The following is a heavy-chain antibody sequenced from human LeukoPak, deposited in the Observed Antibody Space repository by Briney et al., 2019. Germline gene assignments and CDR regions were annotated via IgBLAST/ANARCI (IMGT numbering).Heavy chain of an antibody. J-gene: IGHJ6*03. CDR3: ARAGVAARPYPQHYYYYYYMDV. Sequence: ASVKVSCKASGYTFSTYEINWLRQASGQGLEWMGWMNPNSDNTGYVEKFQDRVTFTMNTSISTAYMELGSLRSEDTAVYYCARAGVAARPYPQHYYYYYYMDVWGQGTTVTVSS. CDR1: GYTFSTYE. CDR2: MNPNSDNT. D-gene: IGHD6-6*01. V-gene: IGHV1-8*03.